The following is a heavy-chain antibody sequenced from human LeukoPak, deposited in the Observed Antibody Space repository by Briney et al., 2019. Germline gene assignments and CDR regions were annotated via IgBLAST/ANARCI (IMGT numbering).Heavy chain of an antibody. J-gene: IGHJ4*02. CDR2: LRGSGDT. D-gene: IGHD1-1*01. V-gene: IGHV3-23*01. Sequence: GGSLTLSCAASGFTFSSYAMSWVRETPARGLEWVSRLRGSGDTSYSESAKGRVTLSTDDSRNTMDLQLNNLTVEATDLYYCAKASWVSNADSVLWGRGTVVIVSS. CDR3: AKASWVSNADSVL. CDR1: GFTFSSYA.